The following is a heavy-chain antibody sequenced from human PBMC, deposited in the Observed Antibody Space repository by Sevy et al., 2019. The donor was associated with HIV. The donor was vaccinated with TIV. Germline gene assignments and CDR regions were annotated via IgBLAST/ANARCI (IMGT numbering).Heavy chain of an antibody. CDR2: IYYGGRT. Sequence: SETLSLNCTVSGGSISSSGYYWGWIRQPPGKGLEWIGSIYYGGRTFYNPSLKSRITISVDTSKNHFSLKLSSVTAADMAAYYCARVSMIVVVITDDWGYYFDYWGQGTLVTVSS. CDR1: GGSISSSGYY. CDR3: ARVSMIVVVITDDWGYYFDY. V-gene: IGHV4-39*02. J-gene: IGHJ4*02. D-gene: IGHD3-22*01.